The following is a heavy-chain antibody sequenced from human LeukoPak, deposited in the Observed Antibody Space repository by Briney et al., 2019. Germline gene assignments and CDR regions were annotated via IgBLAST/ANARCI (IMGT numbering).Heavy chain of an antibody. CDR3: AKTMVRGLIMDP. V-gene: IGHV4-38-2*02. Sequence: AETLSLTCTVSGYSVSSGYYLGWIRQPPGKGLEWIGSIYHSGSTYYNPSLKSRVTISVDTSKNQFSLKLSSVTAADTAVYYCAKTMVRGLIMDPWGQGTLVTVSS. CDR1: GYSVSSGYY. CDR2: IYHSGST. J-gene: IGHJ5*02. D-gene: IGHD3-10*01.